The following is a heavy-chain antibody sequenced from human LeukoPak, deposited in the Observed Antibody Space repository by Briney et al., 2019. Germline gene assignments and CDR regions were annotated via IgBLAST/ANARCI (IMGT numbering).Heavy chain of an antibody. CDR1: GYTFTIYG. CDR2: ISAYNGHT. J-gene: IGHJ4*02. D-gene: IGHD3-22*01. V-gene: IGHV1-18*01. CDR3: ARCYDSICYYSRFEY. Sequence: GASVKVSCKTSGYTFTIYGISWVRQAPGQGLEWMGWISAYNGHTNYAQKVQDRVTMTTDTSTSTAYMELRSLRSDDTAVYYCARCYDSICYYSRFEYWGQGTLVTVSS.